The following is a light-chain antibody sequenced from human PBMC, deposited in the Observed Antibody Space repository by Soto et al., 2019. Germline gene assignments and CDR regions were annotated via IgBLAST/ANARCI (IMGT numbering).Light chain of an antibody. CDR2: GNS. J-gene: IGLJ2*01. Sequence: QSVLTQPPSASGTPGQRVTISCSGSTSNIGSNYVYWYQHLPGTAPKLLIYGNSNRPSGVPDRFSGSKSGTSASLAITGLQAEDEADYYCQSYDSSLSGVVFGGGTKLTVL. CDR3: QSYDSSLSGVV. CDR1: TSNIGSNY. V-gene: IGLV1-40*01.